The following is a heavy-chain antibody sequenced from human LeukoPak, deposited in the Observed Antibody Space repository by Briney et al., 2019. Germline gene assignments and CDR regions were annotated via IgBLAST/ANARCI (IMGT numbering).Heavy chain of an antibody. Sequence: SETLSLTCTVSGGSISSYYWSWIRQPPGKGLEWIGYIYYSGSTNYNPSLKSRVTISVDTSKNQFSLKLSSVTAADTAMYYCARLGGGDSYYYYYMDVWGKGTTVTVSS. CDR1: GGSISSYY. J-gene: IGHJ6*03. V-gene: IGHV4-59*01. CDR2: IYYSGST. D-gene: IGHD2-21*02. CDR3: ARLGGGDSYYYYYMDV.